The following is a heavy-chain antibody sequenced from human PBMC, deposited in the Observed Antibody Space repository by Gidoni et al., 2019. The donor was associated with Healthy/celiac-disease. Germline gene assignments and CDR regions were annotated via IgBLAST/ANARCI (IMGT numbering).Heavy chain of an antibody. Sequence: QVQLVQSGAEVKNPGASVKVSCKASGYTFTGYYMHWVRQAPGQGLEWMGWINPNSGGTNYAQKFQGRVTMTRDTSISTAYMELSRLRSDDTAVYYCARDCQAPNGSGSYCPYYYYGMDVWGQGTTVTVSS. CDR3: ARDCQAPNGSGSYCPYYYYGMDV. J-gene: IGHJ6*02. CDR1: GYTFTGYY. V-gene: IGHV1-2*02. D-gene: IGHD3-10*01. CDR2: INPNSGGT.